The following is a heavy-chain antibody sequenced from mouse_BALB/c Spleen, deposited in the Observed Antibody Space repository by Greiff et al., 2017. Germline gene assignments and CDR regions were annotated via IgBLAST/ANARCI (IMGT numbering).Heavy chain of an antibody. V-gene: IGHV5-17*02. CDR2: ISSGSSTI. CDR3: ARNHDYYGTPWFAY. Sequence: EVKLEESGGGLVQPGGSRKLSCAASGFTFSSFGMHWVRQAPKKGLEWVAYISSGSSTIYYADTVKGRFTISRDNPKNTLFLQMTSLRSEDTAMYYCARNHDYYGTPWFAYWGQGTLVTVSA. D-gene: IGHD1-1*01. J-gene: IGHJ3*01. CDR1: GFTFSSFG.